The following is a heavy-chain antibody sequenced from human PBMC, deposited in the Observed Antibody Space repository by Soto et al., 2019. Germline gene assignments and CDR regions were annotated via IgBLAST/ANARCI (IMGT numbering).Heavy chain of an antibody. V-gene: IGHV4-34*01. D-gene: IGHD5-12*01. CDR2: INHSGST. CDR3: ARRGGYSGYEQYYYYYYYMDV. J-gene: IGHJ6*03. Sequence: TSETLSLTCAFYGGSFSGYYWSWIRQPPGKGLEWIGEINHSGSTNYNPSLKSRVTISVDTSKNQFSLKLSSVTAADTAVYYCARRGGYSGYEQYYYYYYYMDVWGKGTTVTVSS. CDR1: GGSFSGYY.